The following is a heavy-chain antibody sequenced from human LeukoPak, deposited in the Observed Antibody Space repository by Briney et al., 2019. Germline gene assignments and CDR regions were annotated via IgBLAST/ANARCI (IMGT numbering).Heavy chain of an antibody. D-gene: IGHD2-2*01. CDR1: GITFSSYW. V-gene: IGHV3-7*03. J-gene: IGHJ3*02. CDR3: ARVRGGYCSSTSCSLGFGAFDI. CDR2: IKQDGSEK. Sequence: GGSLRLYCAASGITFSSYWMTCLRQTPVKWLEWVANIKQDGSEKDYVASVKGRFTISRDNAKNSLYLQMNSLRAEDTAVYYCARVRGGYCSSTSCSLGFGAFDIWGQGTMVTVSS.